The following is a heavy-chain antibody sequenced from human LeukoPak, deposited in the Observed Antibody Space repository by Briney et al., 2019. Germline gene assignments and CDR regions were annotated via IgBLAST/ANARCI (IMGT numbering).Heavy chain of an antibody. CDR3: ARELATGYSSGWYDPSWFDP. J-gene: IGHJ5*02. CDR1: GGTFGSYA. V-gene: IGHV1-69*13. CDR2: IIPIFGTA. D-gene: IGHD6-19*01. Sequence: SVKVSCKASGGTFGSYAISWVRQAPGQGLEWMGGIIPIFGTANYAQKFQGRVTITADESTSTAYMELSSLRSEDTAVYYCARELATGYSSGWYDPSWFDPWGQGTLVTVSS.